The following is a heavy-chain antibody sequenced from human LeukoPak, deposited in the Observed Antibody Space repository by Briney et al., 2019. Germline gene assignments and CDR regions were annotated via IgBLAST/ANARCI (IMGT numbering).Heavy chain of an antibody. Sequence: SETLSLTCAVYGGSFSGYYWSWIRQPPGKGLEWIGEINHSGSTNYNPSLKSRVTISVDTSKNQFSLKLSSVTAADTAVYYCARVVQMATDPYFDYWGQGTLVTVSS. J-gene: IGHJ4*02. D-gene: IGHD5-24*01. CDR2: INHSGST. CDR1: GGSFSGYY. V-gene: IGHV4-34*01. CDR3: ARVVQMATDPYFDY.